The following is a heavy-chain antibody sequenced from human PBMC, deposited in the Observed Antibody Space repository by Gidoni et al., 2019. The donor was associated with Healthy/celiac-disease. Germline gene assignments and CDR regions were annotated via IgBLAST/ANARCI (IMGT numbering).Heavy chain of an antibody. CDR3: AREIVVVVAATQNWFDP. V-gene: IGHV5-10-1*01. D-gene: IGHD2-15*01. CDR1: GYSFTSYW. Sequence: EVQLVQSGAEVKKPGESLRLSCKGSGYSFTSYWISWVRQMPGKGLEWMGRIDPSDSYTNYSPSFQGHVTISADKSISTAYLQWSSLKASDTAMYYCAREIVVVVAATQNWFDPWGQGTLVTVSS. J-gene: IGHJ5*02. CDR2: IDPSDSYT.